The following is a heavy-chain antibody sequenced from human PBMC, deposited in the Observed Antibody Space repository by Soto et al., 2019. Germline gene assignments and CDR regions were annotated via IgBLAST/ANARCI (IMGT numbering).Heavy chain of an antibody. CDR2: IWSDGNNR. D-gene: IGHD1-1*01. J-gene: IGHJ4*02. CDR3: VRGDNWNDEASDY. CDR1: GFMFSNHG. V-gene: IGHV3-33*01. Sequence: QVQLVESGGGVVQPGRSLRLSCAASGFMFSNHGMHWVRQAPGKGLEWVAVIWSDGNNRYYADSVKGRFTISRDNSKNTVYRQMNSLRAEDTAVYYWVRGDNWNDEASDYWGQGTLVTVSS.